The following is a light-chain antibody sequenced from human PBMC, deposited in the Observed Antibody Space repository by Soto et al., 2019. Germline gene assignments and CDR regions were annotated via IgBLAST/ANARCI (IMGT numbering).Light chain of an antibody. V-gene: IGLV2-14*01. Sequence: QSALTQPASVSGSPGQSITISCTGTSRDVGGYNYVSWYQQHPGKAPKLMIYEVSNRPSGVSNRFSGSKSVNTASLTISGLQAEDEADYYCSSYTSSSPVFGGGTKLTVL. CDR2: EVS. J-gene: IGLJ2*01. CDR1: SRDVGGYNY. CDR3: SSYTSSSPV.